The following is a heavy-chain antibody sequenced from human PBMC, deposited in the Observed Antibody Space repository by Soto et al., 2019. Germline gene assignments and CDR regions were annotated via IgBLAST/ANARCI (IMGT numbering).Heavy chain of an antibody. Sequence: QVQLVQSGAEVKKPGASVRLSCKASGYTFTNYYLHWVRQAPGQGLEWMGIINLSGGAATYSQKFQGRVTMTSDTSTSTVYMELGSLTSDDTAVYYCARLGITGTSYYLDFWGQGALVTVSS. CDR1: GYTFTNYY. CDR3: ARLGITGTSYYLDF. CDR2: INLSGGAA. V-gene: IGHV1-46*01. D-gene: IGHD1-7*01. J-gene: IGHJ4*02.